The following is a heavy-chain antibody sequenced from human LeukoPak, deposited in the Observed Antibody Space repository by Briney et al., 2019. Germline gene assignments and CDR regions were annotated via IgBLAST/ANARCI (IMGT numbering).Heavy chain of an antibody. D-gene: IGHD5-24*01. CDR2: IYFSGST. CDR3: ARQSSSRGDY. Sequence: SETLSLTCTVSGGSNNNYYWSWIRQPPGKGLEWIGSIYFSGSTYYNPSLKSRVTISVDTSKNQFSLKVSSVTAADTAVYYCARQSSSRGDYWGQGTLVTVSS. V-gene: IGHV4-59*05. CDR1: GGSNNNYY. J-gene: IGHJ4*02.